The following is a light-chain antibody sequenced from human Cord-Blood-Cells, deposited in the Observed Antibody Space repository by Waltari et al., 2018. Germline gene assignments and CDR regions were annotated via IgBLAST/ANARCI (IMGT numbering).Light chain of an antibody. J-gene: IGLJ2*01. V-gene: IGLV2-11*01. Sequence: QSALTQPRSVSGSPGQSVTISCTGTSSDVGGYNYVSWYQQHPGKAPELMIYDVSKRPSGFPDRFFGSKSGNTASLTISGLQAEDEADYYCCSYAGSYTVFGGGTKLTVL. CDR3: CSYAGSYTV. CDR1: SSDVGGYNY. CDR2: DVS.